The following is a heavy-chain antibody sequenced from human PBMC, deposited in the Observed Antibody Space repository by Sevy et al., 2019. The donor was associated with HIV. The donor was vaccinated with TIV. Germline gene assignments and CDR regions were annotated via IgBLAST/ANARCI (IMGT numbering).Heavy chain of an antibody. J-gene: IGHJ5*02. V-gene: IGHV3-49*03. Sequence: GGSPRLSCTTSGFTFGDFAMSWFRQAPGKGLEWVGFIRAEAYGGTPEHAGAVKGRFTITSDDTKSIANLQMERLETKDTAVYYGTGGWLAVSGGRFNWLDPWGQGTQVTVSS. CDR1: GFTFGDFA. CDR3: TGGWLAVSGGRFNWLDP. D-gene: IGHD6-19*01. CDR2: IRAEAYGGTP.